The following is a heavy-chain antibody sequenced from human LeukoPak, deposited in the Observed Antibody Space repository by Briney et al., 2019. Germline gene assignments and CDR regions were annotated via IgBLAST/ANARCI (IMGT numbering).Heavy chain of an antibody. V-gene: IGHV4-4*07. J-gene: IGHJ4*02. CDR2: IYTSGST. CDR1: GGSISSYY. CDR3: ARALGSYDFWSGYLYYFDY. Sequence: SETLSLTCTVSGGSISSYYWSWIRQPAGKGLEWIGRIYTSGSTNYNPSLKSRVTISVDTSKNQFSLKLSSVTAADTAVYYCARALGSYDFWSGYLYYFDYWGQGTLVTVSS. D-gene: IGHD3-3*01.